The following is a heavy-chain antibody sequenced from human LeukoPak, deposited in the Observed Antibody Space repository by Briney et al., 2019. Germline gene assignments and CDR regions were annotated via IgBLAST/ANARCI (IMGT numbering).Heavy chain of an antibody. CDR2: ISAYNGNT. CDR3: VRDRDGYNGGDY. Sequence: ASVKVSCKASGYTFTSYGISWVRQAPGQGLEWMGWISAYNGNTNYAQKLQGRVTMTTDTSTSTAYMELSSLRSEDTAVYYCVRDRDGYNGGDYWGQGTLVTVSS. V-gene: IGHV1-18*01. J-gene: IGHJ4*02. CDR1: GYTFTSYG. D-gene: IGHD5-24*01.